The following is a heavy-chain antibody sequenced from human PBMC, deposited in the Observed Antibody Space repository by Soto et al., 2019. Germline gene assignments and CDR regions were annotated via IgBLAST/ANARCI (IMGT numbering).Heavy chain of an antibody. CDR2: ISGGGGST. J-gene: IGHJ2*01. V-gene: IGHV3-23*01. CDR1: GFTFTSYA. D-gene: IGHD1-26*01. CDR3: AKVPITSIVGARRQDWYFDL. Sequence: EVQLLESGGGLVQPGGSLRLSCAASGFTFTSYAMSWVRQAPGKGLEWVSAISGGGGSTYYADSVKGRFTISRDNSKNTLYLQMNSLRAEDTALYYCAKVPITSIVGARRQDWYFDLWGRGTLVTVSS.